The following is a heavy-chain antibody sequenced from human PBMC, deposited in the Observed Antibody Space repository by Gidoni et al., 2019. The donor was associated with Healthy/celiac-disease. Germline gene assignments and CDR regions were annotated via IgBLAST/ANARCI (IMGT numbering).Heavy chain of an antibody. V-gene: IGHV3-49*05. Sequence: EVQLVESGGGLVKPGRSLRLPRTASGLTFGDYDMSWFRQAPGKGLEWVGFIRSKAYGGTTEYAASVKGRFTISRDDSKSIAYLQMNSLKTEDTAVYYCTRDFYYDSSGCWGQGTLVTVSS. CDR1: GLTFGDYD. CDR3: TRDFYYDSSGC. D-gene: IGHD3-22*01. J-gene: IGHJ4*02. CDR2: IRSKAYGGTT.